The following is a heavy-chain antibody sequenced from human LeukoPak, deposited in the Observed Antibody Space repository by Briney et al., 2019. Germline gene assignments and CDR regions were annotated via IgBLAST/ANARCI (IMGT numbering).Heavy chain of an antibody. Sequence: GRSLRLSCAASGFTFSGYGMHWVRQAPGKGLEWVAVIWYDGSNKYYADSVKGRFTISRDNSKNTLYLQMNSLRAEDTAVYYCARGYYGDYLGAFDIWGQGTMVTVSS. CDR1: GFTFSGYG. CDR3: ARGYYGDYLGAFDI. V-gene: IGHV3-33*01. CDR2: IWYDGSNK. J-gene: IGHJ3*02. D-gene: IGHD4-17*01.